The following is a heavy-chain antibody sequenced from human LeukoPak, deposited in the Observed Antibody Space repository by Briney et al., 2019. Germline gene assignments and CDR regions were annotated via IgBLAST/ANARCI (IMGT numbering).Heavy chain of an antibody. V-gene: IGHV4-34*01. D-gene: IGHD5-18*01. Sequence: SETLSLTCAVYGGSFSGNYWSWIRQPPGKGLEWIWVIYHGGSTYYKPSLKSRVTISVDTSKNQLSLKLRSVTAADTAVYYCARGRFGYSYGYNPPALPRTPFECSGQETLVTVSS. CDR2: IYHGGST. CDR3: ARGRFGYSYGYNPPALPRTPFEC. J-gene: IGHJ4*02. CDR1: GGSFSGNY.